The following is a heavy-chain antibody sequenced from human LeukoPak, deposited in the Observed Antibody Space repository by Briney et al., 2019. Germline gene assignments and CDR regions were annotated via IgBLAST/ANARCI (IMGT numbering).Heavy chain of an antibody. CDR2: ISGSGGST. CDR1: GFTFSSYG. Sequence: GGTLRLSCAASGFTFSSYGMSWVRQAPGKGLEWVSAISGSGGSTYYADSVKGRFTISRDNSKNTLYLQMNSLRAEDTAVYYCAKDGVIVVATMSRYYFDYWGQGTLVTVSS. J-gene: IGHJ4*02. D-gene: IGHD3-22*01. V-gene: IGHV3-23*01. CDR3: AKDGVIVVATMSRYYFDY.